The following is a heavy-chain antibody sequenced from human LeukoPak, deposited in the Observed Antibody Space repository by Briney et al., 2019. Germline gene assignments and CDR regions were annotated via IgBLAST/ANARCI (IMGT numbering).Heavy chain of an antibody. J-gene: IGHJ6*02. V-gene: IGHV1-18*01. CDR1: GYTFTSYG. Sequence: ASVKVSCKASGYTFTSYGISWVRQAPGQGLEWMGWISAYNGNTNYAQKLQGRVTMTTDTSTSTAYMELRSLRSDDTAVYYCARGPLLRYFDWLSSYYYYGMDVWGQGTTVTVSS. CDR2: ISAYNGNT. CDR3: ARGPLLRYFDWLSSYYYYGMDV. D-gene: IGHD3-9*01.